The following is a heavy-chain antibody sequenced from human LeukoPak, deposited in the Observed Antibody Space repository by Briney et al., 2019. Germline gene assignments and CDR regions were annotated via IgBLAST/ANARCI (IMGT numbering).Heavy chain of an antibody. J-gene: IGHJ5*02. CDR1: GGSISSYY. V-gene: IGHV4-59*01. CDR2: IYYSGST. Sequence: SETLSLTCTVSGGSISSYYWSWIRQPPGKGLEWIGYIYYSGSTNYNPSLKSRVTISVDTSKNQFSLKLSSVTAADTAVYYCAREGVSSSGSNWFDPWGQGTLVTVSS. D-gene: IGHD6-19*01. CDR3: AREGVSSSGSNWFDP.